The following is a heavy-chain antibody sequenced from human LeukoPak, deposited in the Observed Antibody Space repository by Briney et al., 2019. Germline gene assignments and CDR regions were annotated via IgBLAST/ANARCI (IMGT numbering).Heavy chain of an antibody. CDR3: ATLKAYDSSGYYRVEAFDI. V-gene: IGHV3-23*01. Sequence: GRSLRLSCAASRFTFSSYGMHWVRQAPGKGLEWVSAISGSGGSTYYADSVKGRFTISRDNSKNTLYLQMNSLRAEDTAVYYCATLKAYDSSGYYRVEAFDIWGQGTMVTVSS. J-gene: IGHJ3*02. CDR1: RFTFSSYG. CDR2: ISGSGGST. D-gene: IGHD3-22*01.